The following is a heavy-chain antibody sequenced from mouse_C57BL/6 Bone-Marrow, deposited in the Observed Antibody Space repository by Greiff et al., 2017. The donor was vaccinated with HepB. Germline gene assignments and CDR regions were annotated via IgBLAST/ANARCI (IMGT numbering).Heavy chain of an antibody. CDR1: GYAFTNYL. Sequence: VQLQQSGAELVRPGTSVKVSCKASGYAFTNYLIEWVKQRPGQGLEWIGVINPGSGGTNYNEKFKGKATLTADKSSSTAYMHLRSLTSEDSAVYFCARWASYYGSSYFDYWGQGTTLTVSS. CDR3: ARWASYYGSSYFDY. D-gene: IGHD1-1*01. V-gene: IGHV1-54*01. J-gene: IGHJ2*01. CDR2: INPGSGGT.